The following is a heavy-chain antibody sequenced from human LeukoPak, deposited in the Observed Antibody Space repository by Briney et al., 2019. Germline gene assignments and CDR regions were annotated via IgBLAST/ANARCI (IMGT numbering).Heavy chain of an antibody. J-gene: IGHJ6*03. CDR2: IYYSGST. V-gene: IGHV4-59*08. CDR1: GGSISSYY. CDR3: ARQAVLSRDYYYYYMDV. D-gene: IGHD6-25*01. Sequence: PSETLSLTCTVSGGSISSYYWSWIRQPPRRGLEWIGYIYYSGSTNYNPSLKSRVTISVDTSKNQFSLKLSSVTAADTAVYYCARQAVLSRDYYYYYMDVWGKGTTVTVSS.